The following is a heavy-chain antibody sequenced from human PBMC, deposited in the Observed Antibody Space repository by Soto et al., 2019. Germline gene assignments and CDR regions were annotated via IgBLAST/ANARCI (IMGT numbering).Heavy chain of an antibody. J-gene: IGHJ5*02. V-gene: IGHV3-30-3*01. CDR1: GFTFSSYD. CDR3: ARDRSPADGLYWFDP. CDR2: ISYDGGNK. D-gene: IGHD6-13*01. Sequence: ESGGGVVQPGRSLRLSCAASGFTFSSYDMHWVRQAPGKGLEWVADISYDGGNKYYADSVKGRFTISRDNSKKTLYLQMNSLRPEDTAVYYCARDRSPADGLYWFDPWGQGTLVTVSS.